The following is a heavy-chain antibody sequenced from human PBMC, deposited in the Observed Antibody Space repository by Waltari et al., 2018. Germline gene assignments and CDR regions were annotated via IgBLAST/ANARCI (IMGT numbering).Heavy chain of an antibody. D-gene: IGHD3-3*01. CDR3: GRSDDLWSGYPLDY. J-gene: IGHJ4*02. CDR2: IAYNGRT. CDR1: GDSINNYY. Sequence: QVQLQESGPGLVKPSETLSLTCAVSGDSINNYYWNWMRQPPGKDLAWIGYIAYNGRTNYDPSLRTRVTISVDTSKSTFALKLTSVTAADTAVYYCGRSDDLWSGYPLDYWGQGSLVTVSS. V-gene: IGHV4-59*01.